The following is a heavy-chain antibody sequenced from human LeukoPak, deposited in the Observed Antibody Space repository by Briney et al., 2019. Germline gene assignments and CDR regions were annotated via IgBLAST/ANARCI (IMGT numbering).Heavy chain of an antibody. CDR1: GGSFSGYY. D-gene: IGHD2-2*01. Sequence: PSETLSLTCAVYGGSFSGYYWSWIRQPPGKGLEWIGDINHSGSTNYNPSLKSRVTISVDTSKNQFSLKLSSVTAADTAVYYCARGRGYCSSTSCYPHYYGMDVWGKGTTVTVSS. CDR3: ARGRGYCSSTSCYPHYYGMDV. J-gene: IGHJ6*04. CDR2: INHSGST. V-gene: IGHV4-34*01.